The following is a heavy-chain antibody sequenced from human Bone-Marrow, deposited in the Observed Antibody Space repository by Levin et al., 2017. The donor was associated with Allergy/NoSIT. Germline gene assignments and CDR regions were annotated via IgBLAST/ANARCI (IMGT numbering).Heavy chain of an antibody. J-gene: IGHJ4*02. Sequence: PGESLKISCSVAGFSFEKYGMHWVRQAPGKGLEWVSFVSDDGSGTFYIDSVKVRCTISRDNSKNTLFLQISTLKVEDTATYFCAKDRTYGSDSGSFPYFWGQGTRVTVSS. CDR1: GFSFEKYG. CDR2: VSDDGSGT. V-gene: IGHV3-30*18. D-gene: IGHD3-10*01. CDR3: AKDRTYGSDSGSFPYF.